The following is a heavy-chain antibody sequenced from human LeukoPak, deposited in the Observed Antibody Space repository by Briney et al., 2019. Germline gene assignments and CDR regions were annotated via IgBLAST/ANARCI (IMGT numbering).Heavy chain of an antibody. J-gene: IGHJ4*02. D-gene: IGHD5-18*01. V-gene: IGHV3-23*01. CDR1: GFTFSSYA. Sequence: GGSLRLSCAASGFTFSSYAMSWVRQAPGKGLEWVSAISGSGGSTYYADSVRGRFTISRDNSKNTLYLPLNSLRAEDTAVYYCAKDGYSYGDSTGYFDYWGQGTLVTVSS. CDR2: ISGSGGST. CDR3: AKDGYSYGDSTGYFDY.